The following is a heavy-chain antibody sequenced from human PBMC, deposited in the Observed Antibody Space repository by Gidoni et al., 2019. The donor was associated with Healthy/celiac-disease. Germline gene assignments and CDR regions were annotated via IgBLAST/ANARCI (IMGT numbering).Heavy chain of an antibody. D-gene: IGHD2-2*02. J-gene: IGHJ6*02. V-gene: IGHV1-46*01. CDR3: ARGGYCSSTSCYTGGMDV. CDR1: GYTFTSYY. Sequence: QVQLVLSGAEVKKPGASVKVSCKASGYTFTSYYRHWGRQAPGKGHEWMGIINPSGGSTSYAQKFQGRVNMTRDTSTSTVYMELSSLRSEDTAVYYCARGGYCSSTSCYTGGMDVWGQGTTVTVSS. CDR2: INPSGGST.